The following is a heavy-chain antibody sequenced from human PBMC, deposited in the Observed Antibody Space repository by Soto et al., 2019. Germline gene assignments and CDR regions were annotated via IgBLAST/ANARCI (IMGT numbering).Heavy chain of an antibody. CDR2: IYYSGNT. CDR3: ASPWLYGMDV. CDR1: AGYISSGYYY. D-gene: IGHD5-12*01. Sequence: SVTRSLTFSVSAGYISSGYYYWSWIRQPPGKGLEWIGNIYYSGNTYYNPSLKSRLIISIDTSKNQFYLHEGCVIAADTAVDYCASPWLYGMDVWGPGATVTVSS. J-gene: IGHJ6*02. V-gene: IGHV4-30-4*01.